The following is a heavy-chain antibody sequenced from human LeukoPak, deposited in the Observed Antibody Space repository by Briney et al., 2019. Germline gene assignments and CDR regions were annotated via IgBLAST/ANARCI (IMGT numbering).Heavy chain of an antibody. Sequence: GGSLRLSCAASGFTFPNAWMGWLRQAPGKGLEWVGHIKSRTDGGITDYAAPVKGRFTISRDDSENTLYLQMNSLKTEDTAVYYCATPGRIPEAANWFDPWGQGTLVTVSS. V-gene: IGHV3-15*01. CDR3: ATPGRIPEAANWFDP. CDR1: GFTFPNAW. J-gene: IGHJ5*02. D-gene: IGHD6-13*01. CDR2: IKSRTDGGIT.